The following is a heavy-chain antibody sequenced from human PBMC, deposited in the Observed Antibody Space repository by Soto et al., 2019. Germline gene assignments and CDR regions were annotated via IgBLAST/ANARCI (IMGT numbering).Heavy chain of an antibody. Sequence: PGGSLRLSCVASGFTFSSYWMHWVRQAPGQGLVWVSRINSDGSSTAYADSVKGRFTISRDNAKNTLYLQMNSLRAEDTAVYYCARARSMITFGGDIAPFDPWGQGTLVTVSS. CDR2: INSDGSST. CDR3: ARARSMITFGGDIAPFDP. V-gene: IGHV3-74*01. J-gene: IGHJ5*02. CDR1: GFTFSSYW. D-gene: IGHD3-16*02.